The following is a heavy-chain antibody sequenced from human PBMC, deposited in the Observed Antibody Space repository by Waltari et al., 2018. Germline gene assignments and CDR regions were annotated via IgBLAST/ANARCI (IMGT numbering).Heavy chain of an antibody. CDR2: IYTSGST. Sequence: QVQLQESGPGLVKPSQTLSLTCTVSGGSISSGSYYWSWIRQPAGKGLEWIGRIYTSGSTNYSPSRKSRVTLSVDTSKNQFSLKLSSVTAADTAVYYCARGSDYVSTGWYFDLWGRGTLVTVSS. V-gene: IGHV4-61*02. CDR1: GGSISSGSYY. D-gene: IGHD3-16*01. CDR3: ARGSDYVSTGWYFDL. J-gene: IGHJ2*01.